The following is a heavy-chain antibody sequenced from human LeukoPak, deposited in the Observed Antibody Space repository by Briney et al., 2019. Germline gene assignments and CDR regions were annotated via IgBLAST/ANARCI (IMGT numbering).Heavy chain of an antibody. V-gene: IGHV3-21*01. D-gene: IGHD2-15*01. J-gene: IGHJ4*02. CDR1: GFSFRSYS. CDR2: ISSSSYI. Sequence: PGGSLRLSCAASGFSFRSYSMNWVRQAPGKGLEWVSSISSSSYIYYADSVKGRFTISRDNAKNSLYLQMNSLRAEDTAVYYCARAANRYCSGGSCYGYWGQGTLVTVSS. CDR3: ARAANRYCSGGSCYGY.